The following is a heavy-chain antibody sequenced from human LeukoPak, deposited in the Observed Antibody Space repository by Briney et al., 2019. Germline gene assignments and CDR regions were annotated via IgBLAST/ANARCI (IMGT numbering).Heavy chain of an antibody. CDR2: INHSGST. Sequence: SETLSLTCAVYGGSFSGYYWSWIRQPPGKGLEWIGEINHSGSTNYNPSLKSRVTISVDTSKNQFYLKLSSVTAADKAVYYWARGGGGIILGDSEGMDVWGQGTTVTVSS. CDR3: ARGGGGIILGDSEGMDV. V-gene: IGHV4-34*01. CDR1: GGSFSGYY. J-gene: IGHJ6*02. D-gene: IGHD3-10*01.